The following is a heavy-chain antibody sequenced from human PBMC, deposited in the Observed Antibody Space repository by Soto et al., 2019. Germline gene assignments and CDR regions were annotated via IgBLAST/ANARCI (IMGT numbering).Heavy chain of an antibody. CDR2: IYYSGST. CDR3: ARCGRTDAFDI. J-gene: IGHJ3*02. CDR1: GGSISSGGYY. Sequence: SETLSLTCTVSGGSISSGGYYWSWIRQHPGKGLEWIGYIYYSGSTYYNPSLKSRVTISVDTSKNQFSLKLSSVTAADTAVYYCARCGRTDAFDIWGQGTMVTVSS. V-gene: IGHV4-31*03. D-gene: IGHD2-21*01.